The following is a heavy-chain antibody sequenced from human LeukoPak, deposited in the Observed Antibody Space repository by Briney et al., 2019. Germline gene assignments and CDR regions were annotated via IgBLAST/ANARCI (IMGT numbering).Heavy chain of an antibody. J-gene: IGHJ4*02. CDR2: IYHSGST. V-gene: IGHV4-30-2*01. CDR3: ASCSGGSCVFDY. Sequence: SQTLSLTCNVSGGSVSSGDSYWSWIRQPPGTGLEWIGYIYHSGSTYYNPSLKSRVTISVDRSKNQFSLKLSSVTAADTAVYYCASCSGGSCVFDYWGQGTLVTVSS. CDR1: GGSVSSGDSY. D-gene: IGHD2-15*01.